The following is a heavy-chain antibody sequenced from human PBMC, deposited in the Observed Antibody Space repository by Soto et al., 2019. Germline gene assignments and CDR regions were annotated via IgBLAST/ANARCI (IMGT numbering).Heavy chain of an antibody. V-gene: IGHV4-61*01. J-gene: IGHJ6*02. CDR1: GGSVGSGSYY. CDR2: IYYSGST. CDR3: ARDDSSDSSYYYYGMDV. Sequence: SETLSLTCTVSGGSVGSGSYYWSWIRQPPGKGLEWIGYIYYSGSTNYNPSLKSRVTISVDTSKNQFSLKLSSVTATDTAVYYCARDDSSDSSYYYYGMDVWGQGTTVTVSS. D-gene: IGHD6-19*01.